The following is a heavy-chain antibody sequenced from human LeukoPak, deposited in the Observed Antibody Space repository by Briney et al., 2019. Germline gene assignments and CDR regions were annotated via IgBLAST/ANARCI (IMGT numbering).Heavy chain of an antibody. CDR3: ARGGLYYYDSSGYD. D-gene: IGHD3-22*01. CDR1: GFTFSSYW. Sequence: GGSLRLSCAASGFTFSSYWMHWVRQAPGKGLAWVSRINSDGSSTSYADSVKGRFTISRDNAKNTLYLQMNSLRAEDTAVYYCARGGLYYYDSSGYDWGQGTLVTVSS. V-gene: IGHV3-74*01. CDR2: INSDGSST. J-gene: IGHJ4*02.